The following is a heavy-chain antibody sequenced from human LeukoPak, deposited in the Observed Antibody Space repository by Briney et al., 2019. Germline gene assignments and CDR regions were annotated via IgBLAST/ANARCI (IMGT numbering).Heavy chain of an antibody. Sequence: PGGSQRLSCTASGFTFSSFGMHWVRQAPGKGLEWVAFIRIDGRDKYYVDSVKGRFTISRDNSKSTLSLQMNSLRPEHTAVYYCAKDKAPLLYTTSCAFDYWGQGTLVTVSS. J-gene: IGHJ4*02. V-gene: IGHV3-30*02. CDR2: IRIDGRDK. CDR1: GFTFSSFG. CDR3: AKDKAPLLYTTSCAFDY. D-gene: IGHD6-13*01.